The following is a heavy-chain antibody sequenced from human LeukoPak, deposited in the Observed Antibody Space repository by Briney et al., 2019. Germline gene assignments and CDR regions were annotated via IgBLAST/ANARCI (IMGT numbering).Heavy chain of an antibody. CDR1: GFTFSKFA. CDR3: AKCSGWFVRGKDYYYYYMDV. Sequence: HPGGSLRLSCAAAGFTFSKFAMHWVRQAPGKGLEWVAVVSYDGSYKYYADSVKGRFTISRDNSKDTLYLQMNSLRAEDTAVYYCAKCSGWFVRGKDYYYYYMDVWSKGATVTVSS. CDR2: VSYDGSYK. D-gene: IGHD6-19*01. J-gene: IGHJ6*03. V-gene: IGHV3-30*04.